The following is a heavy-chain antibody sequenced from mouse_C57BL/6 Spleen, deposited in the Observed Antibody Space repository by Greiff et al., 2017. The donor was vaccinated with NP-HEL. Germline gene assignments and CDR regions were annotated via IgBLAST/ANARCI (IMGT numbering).Heavy chain of an antibody. D-gene: IGHD2-4*01. CDR3: ARWSDYEVYAMDY. Sequence: VQLQESGAELVKPGASVKISCKASGYAFSSYWMNWVKQRPGKGLEWIGQIYPGDGDTNYYGKFKGKATLTADKSSSTAYMQLSSLTSEDSAVYFCARWSDYEVYAMDYWGQGTSVTVSS. CDR2: IYPGDGDT. CDR1: GYAFSSYW. J-gene: IGHJ4*01. V-gene: IGHV1-80*01.